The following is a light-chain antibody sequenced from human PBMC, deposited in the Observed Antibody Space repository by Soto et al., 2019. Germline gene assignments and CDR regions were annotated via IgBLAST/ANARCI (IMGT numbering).Light chain of an antibody. CDR3: LKHNNWPRT. V-gene: IGKV3-15*01. CDR1: QSISSN. Sequence: EIVMTQSTVTLSVSPGERATLSCRASQSISSNLAWYQHKPGQAPRLLIFGESTRATDVPTRFSGSGSGTEFTLTISSLQSEDFAVYYCLKHNNWPRTFGQGTKVE. J-gene: IGKJ1*01. CDR2: GES.